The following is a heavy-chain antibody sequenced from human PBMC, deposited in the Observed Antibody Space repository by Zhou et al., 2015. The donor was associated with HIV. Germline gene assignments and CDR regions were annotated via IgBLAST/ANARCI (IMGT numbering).Heavy chain of an antibody. CDR3: ARDLGIVATEYYFHY. CDR2: IIPIFGTA. Sequence: QVQLVQSGAEVKKPGSSVKVSCKASGGTFSSYAISWVRQAPGQGLEWMGGIIPIFGTANYAQKFQGRVTITADESTNTAYMEVRSLRSEDTAVYYCARDLGIVATEYYFHYWGQGTLVTVSS. CDR1: GGTFSSYA. V-gene: IGHV1-69*01. D-gene: IGHD5-12*01. J-gene: IGHJ4*02.